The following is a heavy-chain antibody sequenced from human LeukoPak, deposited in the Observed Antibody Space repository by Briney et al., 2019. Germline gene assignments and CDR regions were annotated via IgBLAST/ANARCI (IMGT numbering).Heavy chain of an antibody. D-gene: IGHD2-2*01. CDR2: IYYSGST. Sequence: SETLSLTCTVSSGSISSYYWSWIRQPPGKGLEWIGYIYYSGSTNYNPSLKSRVTISVDTSKNQFSLKLSSVTAADTAVYYCARYSTSWDYWGQGTLVTVSS. CDR3: ARYSTSWDY. CDR1: SGSISSYY. J-gene: IGHJ4*02. V-gene: IGHV4-59*08.